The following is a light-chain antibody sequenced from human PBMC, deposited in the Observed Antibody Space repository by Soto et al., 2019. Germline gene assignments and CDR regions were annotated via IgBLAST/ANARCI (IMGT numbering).Light chain of an antibody. CDR1: QSISSW. CDR2: DAS. V-gene: IGKV1-5*01. Sequence: DIQMKQSTSTLSASVGDRVTITSPASQSISSWLAWYQQKPGXAPKLLIYDASSLESGVPSRFSGSGSGTEFTLTISSLQPDDSATYYCQQCNRYPITFGQGTRLEIK. J-gene: IGKJ5*01. CDR3: QQCNRYPIT.